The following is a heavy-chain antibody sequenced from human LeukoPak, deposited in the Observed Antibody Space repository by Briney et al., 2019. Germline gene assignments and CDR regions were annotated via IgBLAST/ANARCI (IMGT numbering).Heavy chain of an antibody. V-gene: IGHV3-73*01. Sequence: PGGSLRLSCAASGFTFSGSATHWVRQASGKGLEWVGRIRSKANSYATAYAASVKGRFTISRDDSKNTAYLQMNSLKTEDTAVYYCTSEDIVVVPAAGMDVWGKGTTVTVSS. CDR2: IRSKANSYAT. CDR1: GFTFSGSA. D-gene: IGHD2-2*01. CDR3: TSEDIVVVPAAGMDV. J-gene: IGHJ6*03.